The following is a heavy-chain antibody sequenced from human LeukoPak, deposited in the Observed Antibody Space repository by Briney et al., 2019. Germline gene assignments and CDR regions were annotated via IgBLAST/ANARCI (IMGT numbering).Heavy chain of an antibody. J-gene: IGHJ4*02. CDR1: GSTFTGYY. CDR3: AKDTGNFNLGDH. D-gene: IGHD5-18*01. CDR2: INPNSDT. V-gene: IGHV1-2*02. Sequence: ASVKVSCKASGSTFTGYYMHWVRQAPGQGLEWMGWINPNSDTNYAQKFQGRVTMTRDTSISTAYMELSSLRSDDTAMYYCAKDTGNFNLGDHWGQGTQVTVSS.